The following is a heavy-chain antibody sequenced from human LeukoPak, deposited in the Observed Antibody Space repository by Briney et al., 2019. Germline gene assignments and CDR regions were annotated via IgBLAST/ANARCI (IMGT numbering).Heavy chain of an antibody. J-gene: IGHJ3*02. CDR3: ARSHNGGDYGDALDI. CDR1: GFNFVEYG. V-gene: IGHV3-20*01. CDR2: INWNGRKT. Sequence: PGGALRLSCAASGFNFVEYGMSWVRHGPGKGLARVSGINWNGRKTGYADSVKGRFTISRDNAKNSLYLQMNILRAEDTALYHCARSHNGGDYGDALDIWGQGTMLIVSS. D-gene: IGHD4-17*01.